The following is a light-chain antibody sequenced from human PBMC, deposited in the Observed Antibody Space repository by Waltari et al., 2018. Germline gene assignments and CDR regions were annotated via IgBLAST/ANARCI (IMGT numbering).Light chain of an antibody. V-gene: IGLV3-19*01. J-gene: IGLJ3*02. Sequence: SSELTQDPAVSVALGQTVRITCQGDSLRSYYASWYQQKPGQAPVLVIYGKNNRPSGIPDRVSGSSSGNTASLTITGAQAEDEADYYCYSRDSSGNHLVFGGGTKLTVL. CDR3: YSRDSSGNHLV. CDR1: SLRSYY. CDR2: GKN.